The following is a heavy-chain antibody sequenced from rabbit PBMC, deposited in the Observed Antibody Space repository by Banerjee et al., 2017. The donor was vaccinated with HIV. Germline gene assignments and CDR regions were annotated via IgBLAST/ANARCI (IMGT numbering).Heavy chain of an antibody. D-gene: IGHD2-1*01. J-gene: IGHJ4*01. V-gene: IGHV1S40*01. Sequence: QSLEESGGDLVKPGGTLTLTCTASGFSLSSSTMSWVRQAPGKGLEWIGYIAVGSGSTYYANWAKGRFTISKTSSTTVTLQMTSLTAADTATYFCARDPKIGDTAFNLWGPGTLVTVS. CDR2: IAVGSGST. CDR1: GFSLSSST. CDR3: ARDPKIGDTAFNL.